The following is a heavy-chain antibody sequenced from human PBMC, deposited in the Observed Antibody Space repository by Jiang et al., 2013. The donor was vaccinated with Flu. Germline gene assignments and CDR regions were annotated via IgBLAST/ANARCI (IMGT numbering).Heavy chain of an antibody. CDR2: IYYSGST. J-gene: IGHJ4*02. CDR3: ATYGGSNYGSGSYYNLIYFDY. D-gene: IGHD3-10*01. V-gene: IGHV4-39*01. CDR1: GGSISSSSYY. Sequence: GSGLVKPSETLSLTCTVSGGSISSSSYYWGWIRQPPGKGLEWIGSIYYSGSTYYNPSLKSRVTISVDTSKNQFSLKLSSVTAADTAVYYCATYGGSNYGSGSYYNLIYFDYWGQGTLVTVSS.